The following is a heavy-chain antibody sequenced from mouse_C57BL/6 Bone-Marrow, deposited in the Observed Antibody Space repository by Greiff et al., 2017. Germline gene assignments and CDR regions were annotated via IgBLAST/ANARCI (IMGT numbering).Heavy chain of an antibody. CDR3: ARQRSNYAMDY. CDR1: GFTFSDYY. Sequence: EVHLVESGGGLVQPGGSLKLSCAASGFTFSDYYMYWVRQTPEKRLEWVAYISNGGGSTYYPDTVKGRFTTSRDNAKNTLYLQMSRLKSEDTAMYYCARQRSNYAMDYWGQGTSVTVSA. J-gene: IGHJ4*01. CDR2: ISNGGGST. V-gene: IGHV5-12*01. D-gene: IGHD5-1*01.